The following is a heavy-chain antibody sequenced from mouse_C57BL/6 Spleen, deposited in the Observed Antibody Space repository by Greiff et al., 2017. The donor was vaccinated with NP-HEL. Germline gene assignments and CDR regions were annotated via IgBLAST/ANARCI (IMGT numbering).Heavy chain of an antibody. CDR3: ARVQLGPDY. CDR2: INYDGSST. V-gene: IGHV5-16*01. CDR1: GFTFSDYY. J-gene: IGHJ2*01. Sequence: EVMLVESEGGLVQPGSSMKLSCTASGFTFSDYYMAWVRQVPEKGLEWVANINYDGSSTYYLDSLKSRFIISRDNAKNILYLQMSSLKSEDTATYYCARVQLGPDYWGQGTTLTVSS. D-gene: IGHD4-1*02.